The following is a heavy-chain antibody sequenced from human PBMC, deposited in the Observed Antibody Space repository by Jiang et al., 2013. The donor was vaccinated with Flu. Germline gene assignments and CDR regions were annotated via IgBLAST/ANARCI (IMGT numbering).Heavy chain of an antibody. CDR3: PKRVLGENYFDS. Sequence: QLLESGGGVVQPGGSLRLSCAASGFTFSNYGMHWVRQAPGKGLEWVAFIRYDGNIQHYAESVKGRFTISRDNSKNTLYLQMNSLRAEDTAVYYCPKRVLGENYFDSWGQGTLVTVSS. J-gene: IGHJ4*02. CDR2: IRYDGNIQ. CDR1: GFTFSNYG. V-gene: IGHV3-30*02. D-gene: IGHD3-10*01.